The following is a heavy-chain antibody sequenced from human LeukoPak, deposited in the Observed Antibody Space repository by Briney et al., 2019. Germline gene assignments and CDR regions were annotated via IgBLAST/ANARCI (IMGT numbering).Heavy chain of an antibody. J-gene: IGHJ4*02. V-gene: IGHV3-48*02. CDR1: GFTFSSYA. Sequence: GGSLRLSCAASGFTFSSYAMTWVRQAPGKGLEWVSYIISGSSTIYYADSVKGRFTISRDNAKNSLYLQMNSLRDEDTAVYYCARGLRPYDYWGQGTLVTVSA. D-gene: IGHD5/OR15-5a*01. CDR3: ARGLRPYDY. CDR2: IISGSSTI.